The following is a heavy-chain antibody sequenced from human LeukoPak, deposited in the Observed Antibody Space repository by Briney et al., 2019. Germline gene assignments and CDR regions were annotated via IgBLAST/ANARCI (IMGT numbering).Heavy chain of an antibody. V-gene: IGHV4-59*08. CDR1: GGSISSYY. D-gene: IGHD6-13*01. CDR2: IYYSGST. J-gene: IGHJ6*02. CDR3: ARRYSFYGMDV. Sequence: PSETLSLTCTVSGGSISSYYWSWIRQPPVKGLEWIGYIYYSGSTNYNPSLKSRVTISVDTSKNQFSLKLSSVTAADTAVYYCARRYSFYGMDVWGQGTTVTVSS.